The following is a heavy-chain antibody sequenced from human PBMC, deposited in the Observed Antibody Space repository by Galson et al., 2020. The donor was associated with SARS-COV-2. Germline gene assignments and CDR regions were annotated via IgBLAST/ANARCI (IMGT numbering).Heavy chain of an antibody. CDR3: ARDREKQLVVSYYYYGMDV. V-gene: IGHV4-31*03. CDR1: GGSISSGGYY. Sequence: ASETLSLTCTVSGGSISSGGYYWSWIRQHPGKGLEWIGYIYYSGSTYYNPSLKSRVTISVDTSKNQFSLKLSSVTAADTAVYYCARDREKQLVVSYYYYGMDVWGQGTTVTVSS. J-gene: IGHJ6*02. D-gene: IGHD6-13*01. CDR2: IYYSGST.